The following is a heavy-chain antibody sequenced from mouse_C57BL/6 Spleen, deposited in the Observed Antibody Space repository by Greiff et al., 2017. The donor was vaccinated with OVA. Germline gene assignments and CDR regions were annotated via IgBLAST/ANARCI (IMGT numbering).Heavy chain of an antibody. V-gene: IGHV7-1*01. D-gene: IGHD2-12*01. CDR3: ARDVTTDYYAMDY. Sequence: EVNLVESGGGLVQSGRSLRLSCATSGFTFSDFYMEWVRQAPGKGLEWIAASRNKANDYTTEYSASVKGRFIVSRDTSQSILYLQMNALRAEDTAIYYCARDVTTDYYAMDYWGQGASVTVSS. CDR2: SRNKANDYTT. J-gene: IGHJ4*01. CDR1: GFTFSDFY.